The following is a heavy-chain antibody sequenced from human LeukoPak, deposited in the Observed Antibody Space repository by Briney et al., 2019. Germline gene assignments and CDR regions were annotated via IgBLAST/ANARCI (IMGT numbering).Heavy chain of an antibody. V-gene: IGHV3-20*04. Sequence: GGSLRLSCAASGFTFDDYGMSWVRQAPGKGLEWVSGINWNGGSTGYADSVKGRFTISRDNAKNSLYLQMNSLRAEDTALYYCARDDFWSGYYKSYYYYYMDVWGKGTTVTVSS. D-gene: IGHD3-3*01. CDR3: ARDDFWSGYYKSYYYYYMDV. CDR2: INWNGGST. CDR1: GFTFDDYG. J-gene: IGHJ6*03.